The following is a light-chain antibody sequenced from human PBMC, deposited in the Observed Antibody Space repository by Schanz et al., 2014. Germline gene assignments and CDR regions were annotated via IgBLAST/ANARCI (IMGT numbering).Light chain of an antibody. Sequence: QSALTQPASVSGSPGQSITISCTGTSSDVGRYNYVSWYQQHPGKAPKLMIYDVSNRPSGVSNRFSGSKSGNTASLTISGLQAEDEADYYCSSYTSSSTLPVVFGGGTKVTVL. CDR3: SSYTSSSTLPVV. J-gene: IGLJ2*01. CDR2: DVS. CDR1: SSDVGRYNY. V-gene: IGLV2-14*01.